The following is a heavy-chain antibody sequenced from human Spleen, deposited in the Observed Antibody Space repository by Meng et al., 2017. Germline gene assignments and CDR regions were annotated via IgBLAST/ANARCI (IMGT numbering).Heavy chain of an antibody. D-gene: IGHD4-11*01. J-gene: IGHJ4*02. CDR1: GGSFSDYY. CDR2: INHSGST. Sequence: QGQLRHGGAGLLKPSETLSPPCVVSGGSFSDYYWSWIRQPPGKGLEWIGEINHSGSTHYNPSLESRATISVDTSQSNLSLKLSSVTAADSAVYYCARGPTTMAHDFDYWGQGTLVTVSS. CDR3: ARGPTTMAHDFDY. V-gene: IGHV4-34*01.